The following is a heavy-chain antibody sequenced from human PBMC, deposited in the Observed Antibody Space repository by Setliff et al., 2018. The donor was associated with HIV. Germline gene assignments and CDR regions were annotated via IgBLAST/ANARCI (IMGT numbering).Heavy chain of an antibody. CDR3: AREDYYYYGMDV. J-gene: IGHJ6*02. CDR2: INHSGST. Sequence: ASETLSLTCAVYGGSFSGYYWSWIRQSPGKGLEWIGEINHSGSTNYNPALKSRVSISVDTAKNQFSLKLSSVTAADTAVYYCAREDYYYYGMDVWGQGTTVTVSS. V-gene: IGHV4-34*01. CDR1: GGSFSGYY.